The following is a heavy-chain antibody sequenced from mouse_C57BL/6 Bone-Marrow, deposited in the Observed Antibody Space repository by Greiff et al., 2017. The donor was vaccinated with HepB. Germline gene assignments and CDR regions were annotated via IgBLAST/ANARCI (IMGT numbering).Heavy chain of an antibody. CDR2: ISNGGGST. V-gene: IGHV5-12*01. CDR1: GFTFSDYY. Sequence: EVQLVESGGGLVQPGGSLKLSCAASGFTFSDYYMYWVRQTPEKRLEWVAYISNGGGSTYYPDTVKGRFTISRDNAKNTLYLQMSRLKSEDTAMYYCARHEGWLWFAYWGQGTLVTVSA. D-gene: IGHD2-3*01. CDR3: ARHEGWLWFAY. J-gene: IGHJ3*01.